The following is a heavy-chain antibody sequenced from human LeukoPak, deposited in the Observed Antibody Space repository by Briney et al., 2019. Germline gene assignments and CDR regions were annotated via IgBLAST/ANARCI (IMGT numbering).Heavy chain of an antibody. J-gene: IGHJ4*02. D-gene: IGHD3-22*01. CDR3: AIAPTYYYDSSGYYSFDY. V-gene: IGHV1-2*02. CDR2: INPNSGGT. Sequence: ASVKVSFKASGYTFTGYYLYLVRHAPGQGLEWMGWINPNSGGTNYAYKFQGRVTMTRDTSISTAYMELSRLRSDDTAVYYCAIAPTYYYDSSGYYSFDYWGQGTLVTVSS. CDR1: GYTFTGYY.